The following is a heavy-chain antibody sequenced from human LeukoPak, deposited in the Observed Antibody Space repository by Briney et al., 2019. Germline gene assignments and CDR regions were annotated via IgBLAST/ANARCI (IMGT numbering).Heavy chain of an antibody. CDR2: ISYDGSNK. D-gene: IGHD1-26*01. CDR1: GFTFSSYA. CDR3: AKEWELHPFDY. J-gene: IGHJ4*02. Sequence: GRSLRLSCAASGFTFSSYAMHWVRQAPGKGLEWVAVISYDGSNKYYADSVKGRFTISRDNSKNTLYLQMNSLRAEDTAVYYCAKEWELHPFDYWGQGTLVTVSS. V-gene: IGHV3-30*04.